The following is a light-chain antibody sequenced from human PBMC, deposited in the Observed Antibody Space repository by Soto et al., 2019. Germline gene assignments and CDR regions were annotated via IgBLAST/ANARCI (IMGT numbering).Light chain of an antibody. CDR3: QQPRSFPFS. V-gene: IGKV1-12*01. J-gene: IGKJ4*01. CDR1: QVISSW. Sequence: DIPMNQSPSSVSASVGDTVPITCRASQVISSWLLWYQQKPGKAPTLLIYKASTLQSGVPSRFSGCASGTDFTLTISCLQPEDFASCYCQQPRSFPFSFGGGTEV. CDR2: KAS.